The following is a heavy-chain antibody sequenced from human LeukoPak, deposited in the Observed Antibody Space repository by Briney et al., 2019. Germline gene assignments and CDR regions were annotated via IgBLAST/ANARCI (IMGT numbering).Heavy chain of an antibody. D-gene: IGHD5-12*01. Sequence: SETLSLTCTVSGGSINSYYWSWIRQPAGKGLEWIGRIYSSGSTGYNPSLKIRVTMSLDTSKNQFSLNLSSVTAADTAVYYCARVDIRTAFFDYWGQGTLVTVSS. J-gene: IGHJ4*02. CDR1: GGSINSYY. CDR3: ARVDIRTAFFDY. CDR2: IYSSGST. V-gene: IGHV4-4*07.